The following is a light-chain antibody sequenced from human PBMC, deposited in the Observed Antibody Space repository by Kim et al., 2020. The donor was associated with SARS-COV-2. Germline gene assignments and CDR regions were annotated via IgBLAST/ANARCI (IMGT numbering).Light chain of an antibody. Sequence: DIQLTQSPSTLSASVGDRATITCRASQSITSWLAWYQQKPGKAPELLIYEASTLQSGVPPRFSGSGSGTEFTLTISSLQPDDFATYYYQQNNSYPWTFGQGTKVDIK. J-gene: IGKJ1*01. CDR1: QSITSW. CDR3: QQNNSYPWT. CDR2: EAS. V-gene: IGKV1-5*01.